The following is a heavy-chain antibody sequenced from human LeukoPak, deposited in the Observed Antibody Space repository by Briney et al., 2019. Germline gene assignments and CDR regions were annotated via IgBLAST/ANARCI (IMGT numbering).Heavy chain of an antibody. J-gene: IGHJ3*02. CDR3: ARGRIAVDLPASDAFDI. V-gene: IGHV6-1*01. Sequence: SQTLSLTCAISGDSVSSNSAAWNWIRQSPSRGLEWLGRTYYRSKWYNDYAVSVKSRITINPDTSKNQFSLQLNSVTPEDTAVYYCARGRIAVDLPASDAFDIWGQGTMVTVSS. CDR1: GDSVSSNSAA. CDR2: TYYRSKWYN. D-gene: IGHD6-19*01.